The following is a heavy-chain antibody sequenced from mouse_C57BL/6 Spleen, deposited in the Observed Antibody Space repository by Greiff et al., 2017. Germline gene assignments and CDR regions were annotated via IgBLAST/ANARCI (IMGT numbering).Heavy chain of an antibody. CDR3: TREGNYDYDHAY. Sequence: QVQLQQSGAELVRPGASVTLSCKASGYTFTDYEMHWVKQTPVHGLEWIGAIDPETGGTAYNQKFKGKAILTADKSSSTAYMELRSLTSEDSAVYYCTREGNYDYDHAYWGQGTLVTVSA. D-gene: IGHD2-4*01. J-gene: IGHJ3*01. CDR1: GYTFTDYE. V-gene: IGHV1-15*01. CDR2: IDPETGGT.